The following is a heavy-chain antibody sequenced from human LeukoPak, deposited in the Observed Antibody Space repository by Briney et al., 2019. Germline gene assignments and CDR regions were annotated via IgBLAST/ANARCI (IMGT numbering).Heavy chain of an antibody. CDR1: GISISSSSSY. CDR2: IYYSGSS. Sequence: SETLSLICSVSGISISSSSSYWGWIRQPPGKGLEWIASIYYSGSSFDNPALKSRVTISVDTSKNQISLKLSSVTAADTAVYYCARTTESHSWRTRYYSYYMDVWGKGTTVTISS. J-gene: IGHJ6*03. V-gene: IGHV4-39*07. CDR3: ARTTESHSWRTRYYSYYMDV. D-gene: IGHD6-13*01.